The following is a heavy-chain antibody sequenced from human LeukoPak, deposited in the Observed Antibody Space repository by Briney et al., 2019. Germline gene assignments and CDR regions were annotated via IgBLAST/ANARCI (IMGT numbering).Heavy chain of an antibody. J-gene: IGHJ6*03. V-gene: IGHV3-23*01. CDR1: GFTFSTYA. CDR3: AKDSEVGATKGVYYYMDV. Sequence: GGSLRLSCVASGFTFSTYAMSWVRQAPGKGLEWVSTISGSGGSTYYADSVKGRFTISRDNSKNTLYLQMNSLRAEDTAVYYCAKDSEVGATKGVYYYMDVWGKGTTVTISS. D-gene: IGHD1-26*01. CDR2: ISGSGGST.